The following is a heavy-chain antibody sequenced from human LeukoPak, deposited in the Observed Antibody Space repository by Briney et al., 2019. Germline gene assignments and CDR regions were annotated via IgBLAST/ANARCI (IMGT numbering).Heavy chain of an antibody. Sequence: VASVKVSCKASGYTFTGYYMHWVRQAPGQGLEWMGWINPNSGGTNYAQKFQGRVTMTRGTSISTAYMELSRLRSDDTAVYYCARVPWYYDSSGSVDYWGQGTLVTVSS. CDR2: INPNSGGT. CDR1: GYTFTGYY. D-gene: IGHD3-22*01. CDR3: ARVPWYYDSSGSVDY. J-gene: IGHJ4*02. V-gene: IGHV1-2*02.